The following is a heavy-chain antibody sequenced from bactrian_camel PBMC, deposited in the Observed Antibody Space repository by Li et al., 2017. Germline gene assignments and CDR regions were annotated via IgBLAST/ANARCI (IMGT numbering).Heavy chain of an antibody. CDR1: VFDYD. J-gene: IGHJ6*01. V-gene: IGHV3S63*01. CDR3: AAQIISWEIGTRPTNPPTDFGY. D-gene: IGHD1*01. Sequence: HVQLVESGGGLVQAGGSLRLSCTASVFDYDMGWFRQAPGKEREGVSCLSRWSIERPNYADSVKGRFTISRDNAKNTLYMQMNSLKTEDTAVYYCAAQIISWEIGTRPTNPPTDFGYWGQGTQVTVS. CDR2: LSRWSIERP.